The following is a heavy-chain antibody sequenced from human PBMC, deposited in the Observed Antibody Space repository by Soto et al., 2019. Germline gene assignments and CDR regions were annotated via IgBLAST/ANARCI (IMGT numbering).Heavy chain of an antibody. Sequence: SETLSLTCTVSGGSISSSSYYWGWIRQPPGKGLEWIGSIYYSGSTYYNPSLKSRVTISVDTSKNQFSLKLSSVTAADTAVYYCATYTAMVLYYFDYWGQGTLVTVSS. V-gene: IGHV4-39*01. CDR1: GGSISSSSYY. CDR3: ATYTAMVLYYFDY. J-gene: IGHJ4*02. CDR2: IYYSGST. D-gene: IGHD5-18*01.